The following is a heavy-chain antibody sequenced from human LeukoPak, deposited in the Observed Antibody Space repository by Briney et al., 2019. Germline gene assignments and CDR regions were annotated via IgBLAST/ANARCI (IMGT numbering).Heavy chain of an antibody. CDR3: ARYYDRSGYWSTPHFDY. CDR1: GDSVSGVSFY. CDR2: IQYSGST. J-gene: IGHJ4*02. V-gene: IGHV4-61*01. D-gene: IGHD3-22*01. Sequence: PSETLSLTCTVSGDSVSGVSFYWSWIRQPPGKGLQYIGYIQYSGSTNYNPSLKSRVTISVDTSKNQFSLKLSSVTAADTAVYYCARYYDRSGYWSTPHFDYWGQGTLVTVSS.